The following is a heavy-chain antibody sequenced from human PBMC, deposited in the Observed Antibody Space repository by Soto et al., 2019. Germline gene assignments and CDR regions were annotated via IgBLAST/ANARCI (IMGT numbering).Heavy chain of an antibody. CDR2: ISSSSSYI. CDR3: ARARYSSGWYPDNYFDY. D-gene: IGHD6-19*01. CDR1: GFTFSSYS. J-gene: IGHJ4*02. Sequence: EVQLVESGGGLVKPGGSLRLSCAASGFTFSSYSMNWVRQAPGKGLEWVSSISSSSSYIYYADSVKGRFTISRDNAKNSLYLQMNSLRAEDTAVYYCARARYSSGWYPDNYFDYWGQGTLVTVSS. V-gene: IGHV3-21*01.